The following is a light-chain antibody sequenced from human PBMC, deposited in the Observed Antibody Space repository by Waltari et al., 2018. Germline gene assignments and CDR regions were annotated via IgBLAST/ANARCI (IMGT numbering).Light chain of an antibody. Sequence: QSALTQPASVSGSPGQSITISCTGTSSDVAGYNYVSWYQQHPGKAPKLRIFDVSNRHSGVSNRFSGYKSGNTASLTISGLQAEDEADYYCISYISSSTLEVFGGGTRLTVL. V-gene: IGLV2-14*03. CDR3: ISYISSSTLEV. CDR2: DVS. CDR1: SSDVAGYNY. J-gene: IGLJ3*02.